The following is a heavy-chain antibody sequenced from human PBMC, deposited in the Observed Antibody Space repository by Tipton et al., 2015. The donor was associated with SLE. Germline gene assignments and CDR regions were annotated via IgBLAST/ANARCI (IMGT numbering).Heavy chain of an antibody. Sequence: TLSLTCAVYGGSFSGYYWSWIRQPPGKGLEWIGEINHSGSTNYNPSLKSRVTISVDTSKNQFSLKLSSVTAADTAVYYCAIRYSSVLDYWGQGTLVTVSS. CDR2: INHSGST. J-gene: IGHJ4*02. V-gene: IGHV4-34*01. D-gene: IGHD6-19*01. CDR3: AIRYSSVLDY. CDR1: GGSFSGYY.